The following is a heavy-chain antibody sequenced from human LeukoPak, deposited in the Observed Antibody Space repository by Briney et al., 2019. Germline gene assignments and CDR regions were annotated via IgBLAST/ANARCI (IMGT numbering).Heavy chain of an antibody. CDR1: GGTFISYA. J-gene: IGHJ4*02. D-gene: IGHD4-23*01. Sequence: ASVKVSCKASGGTFISYAISWVRQAPGQGLEWMGGIIPIFGTANYAQKFQGRVTITADESTSTAYMELSSLRSEDTAVYYCASPGDYGGNSAHYWGQGTLVTVSS. CDR2: IIPIFGTA. CDR3: ASPGDYGGNSAHY. V-gene: IGHV1-69*13.